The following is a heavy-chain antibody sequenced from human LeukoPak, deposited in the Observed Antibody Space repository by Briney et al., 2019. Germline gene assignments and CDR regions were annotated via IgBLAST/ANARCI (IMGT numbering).Heavy chain of an antibody. V-gene: IGHV3-21*01. J-gene: IGHJ4*02. CDR3: ARDLRYYYGSGSPKTDY. CDR1: GFTFSSYS. Sequence: GGSLRLSCAASGFTFSSYSMNWVRQAPGKWLEWVSSISSSSSYIYYADSVKGRFTISRDNAKNSLYLQMNSLRAEDTAVYYCARDLRYYYGSGSPKTDYWGQGTLVTVSS. D-gene: IGHD3-10*01. CDR2: ISSSSSYI.